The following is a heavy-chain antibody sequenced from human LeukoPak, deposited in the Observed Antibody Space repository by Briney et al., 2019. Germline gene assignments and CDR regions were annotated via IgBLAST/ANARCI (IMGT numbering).Heavy chain of an antibody. D-gene: IGHD6-13*01. V-gene: IGHV4-59*08. CDR1: GGSISSYY. CDR2: IYYTGRT. CDR3: ARHGAAAQDYIWFDP. Sequence: PSETLSLTCTVSGGSISSYYWSWIRQPPGKGLEWIGYIYYTGRTNYNPSLKSRVTISVDTSRNQFSLNLSSVTAADTAVYYCARHGAAAQDYIWFDPWGQGTLVTVSS. J-gene: IGHJ5*02.